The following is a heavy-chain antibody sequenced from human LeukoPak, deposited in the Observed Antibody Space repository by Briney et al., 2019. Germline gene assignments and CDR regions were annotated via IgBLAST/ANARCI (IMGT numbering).Heavy chain of an antibody. CDR3: ARERDSYSFDY. J-gene: IGHJ4*02. CDR2: MNPNSGNT. D-gene: IGHD5-18*01. V-gene: IGHV1-8*03. CDR1: GYTFTSYD. Sequence: ASVKVSCKASGYTFTSYDINWARQATGQGLEWMGWMNPNSGNTGYAQKFQGRVTITRNTSISTAYMELSSLRSEDTAVYYCARERDSYSFDYWGQGTLVTVSS.